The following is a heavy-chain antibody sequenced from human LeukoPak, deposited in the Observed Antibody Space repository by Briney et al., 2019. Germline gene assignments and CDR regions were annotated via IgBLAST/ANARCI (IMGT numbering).Heavy chain of an antibody. Sequence: GGSLRISCAASGFTFSNYWRSWVRQAPGKGLEWVANIKEDGSEKSYVDSVKGRFTISRDNAKNSLSLQMNSLRAEDTAVYYCARGGGTFDIWGQGTMVTVSS. V-gene: IGHV3-7*01. CDR2: IKEDGSEK. D-gene: IGHD3-16*01. CDR1: GFTFSNYW. J-gene: IGHJ3*02. CDR3: ARGGGTFDI.